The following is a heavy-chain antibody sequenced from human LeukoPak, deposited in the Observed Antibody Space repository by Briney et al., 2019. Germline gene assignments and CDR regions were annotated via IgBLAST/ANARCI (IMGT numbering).Heavy chain of an antibody. J-gene: IGHJ4*02. V-gene: IGHV4-34*01. CDR1: GGSTTGYY. CDR3: ARGNILTGYCFDF. Sequence: PSETLSLTCAVYGGSTTGYYWSWIRQTSGRGLEWVGEIHYTGATSYNPSLKSRATISTDTSKNQFSLRLSSVTAADTAVYYCARGNILTGYCFDFWGQGALVTVSS. CDR2: IHYTGAT. D-gene: IGHD3-9*01.